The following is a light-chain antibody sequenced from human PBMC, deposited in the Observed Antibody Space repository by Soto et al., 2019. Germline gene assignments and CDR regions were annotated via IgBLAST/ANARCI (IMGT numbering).Light chain of an antibody. J-gene: IGKJ2*01. CDR3: QQYNNGPTYT. V-gene: IGKV3-15*01. CDR2: GAS. CDR1: QSISSS. Sequence: EIVMTQSPATLSVSPGERATLSCRASQSISSSLAWYQQKPGQAPRLLIYGASTRDPGIPARFSGSGSGTEFTLTISSLQSEDFSVYYCQQYNNGPTYTFGQGTKVEIK.